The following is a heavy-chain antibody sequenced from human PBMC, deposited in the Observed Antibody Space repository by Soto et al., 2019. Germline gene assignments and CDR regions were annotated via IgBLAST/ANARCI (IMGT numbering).Heavy chain of an antibody. Sequence: GASVKVSCKASGYTFTSYTMHWVRQAPGQRLEWMGWINAGNGNTKYSQKFQGRVTITRDTSASTAYMELSSLRSEDTAVYYCARENKKTKLITMIVVVRLHNWFDPWGQGTLVTVSS. CDR3: ARENKKTKLITMIVVVRLHNWFDP. CDR2: INAGNGNT. V-gene: IGHV1-3*01. CDR1: GYTFTSYT. D-gene: IGHD3-22*01. J-gene: IGHJ5*02.